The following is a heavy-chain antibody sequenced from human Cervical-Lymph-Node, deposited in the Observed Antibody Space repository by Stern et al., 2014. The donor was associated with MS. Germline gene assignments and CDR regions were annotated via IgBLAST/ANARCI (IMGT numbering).Heavy chain of an antibody. CDR1: GGSISSSSYY. Sequence: VQLVESGPGLVKPSETLSLTCTVSGGSISSSSYYWGWIRQPPGKGLEWIGSIYYSGSPYDNPSPKSRVTISVDTATNHFSPKLSSGTAADTAVYYCVIAGTIFGVVVQFDPWGQGTLVTVSS. CDR2: IYYSGSP. J-gene: IGHJ5*02. V-gene: IGHV4-39*02. CDR3: VIAGTIFGVVVQFDP. D-gene: IGHD3-3*01.